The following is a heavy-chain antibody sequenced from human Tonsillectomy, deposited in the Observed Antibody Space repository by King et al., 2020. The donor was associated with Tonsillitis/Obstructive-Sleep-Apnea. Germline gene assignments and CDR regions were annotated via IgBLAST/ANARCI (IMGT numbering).Heavy chain of an antibody. V-gene: IGHV3-73*01. CDR3: TTGYGDY. CDR1: GFTFSDST. D-gene: IGHD5-12*01. CDR2: IRSKTNSYAK. Sequence: VQLVESGGGLVQPGGSLKLSCAASGFTFSDSTMHWVRQASGKGLEWVGRIRSKTNSYAKVYAASVKGRVTISRDDSKNTAYLQMNSLKTEDTAVYHCTTGYGDYWGQGTLVTVSS. J-gene: IGHJ4*02.